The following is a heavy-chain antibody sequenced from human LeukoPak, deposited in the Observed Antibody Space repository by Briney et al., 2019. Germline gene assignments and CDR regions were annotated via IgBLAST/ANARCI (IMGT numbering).Heavy chain of an antibody. CDR1: GGSISSSSYY. J-gene: IGHJ4*01. CDR3: ARHSHYYESRDSLAY. V-gene: IGHV4-39*01. Sequence: SETLSLTCTVSGGSISSSSYYWGWIRRPPGRGLEWIGSIYYSGSTYYNPSLKSRVTMSVDTSKNQFSLKLSSVTAADTAVYYCARHSHYYESRDSLAYWGQGTLVTVSS. CDR2: IYYSGST. D-gene: IGHD3-22*01.